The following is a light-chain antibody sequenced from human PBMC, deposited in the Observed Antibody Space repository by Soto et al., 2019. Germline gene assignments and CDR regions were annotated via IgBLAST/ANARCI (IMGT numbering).Light chain of an antibody. Sequence: DIQVTQSPSSLSASVGDRVTITFRASQSISSYLNWYQQKPGKAPKLLIYKASSLESGVPSRFSGSGSGTEFTLTISSLQPDDFATYYCQQYDSYWTFGQGTKVDI. CDR2: KAS. CDR1: QSISSY. V-gene: IGKV1-5*03. J-gene: IGKJ1*01. CDR3: QQYDSYWT.